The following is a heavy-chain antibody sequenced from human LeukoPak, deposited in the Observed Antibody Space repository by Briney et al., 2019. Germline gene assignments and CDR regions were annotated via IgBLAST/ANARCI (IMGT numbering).Heavy chain of an antibody. D-gene: IGHD5-24*01. CDR2: LYSGGSS. CDR3: AMDSAWLPLKFDY. V-gene: IGHV3-66*01. Sequence: GGSLRLSYAASGFVVSTNYMSWVRRAPGKGLEWVSVLYSGGSSYYTDSVKGRFTISRDNSNNTLYLQMNNLRAEDTAVYYCAMDSAWLPLKFDYWGPGTLVAVST. J-gene: IGHJ4*02. CDR1: GFVVSTNY.